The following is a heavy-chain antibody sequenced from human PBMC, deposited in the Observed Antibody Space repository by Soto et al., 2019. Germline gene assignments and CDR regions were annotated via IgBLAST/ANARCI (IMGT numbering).Heavy chain of an antibody. CDR1: GFTFTSSV. J-gene: IGHJ6*02. CDR2: VVVGSGNT. V-gene: IGHV1-58*01. Sequence: SVKVSCKASGFTFTSSVVQWVRQARGQRLEWIGWVVVGSGNTNYAQKFQERVTITRDMSTSTAYMELSSLRSEDTAVYYCAAYHPLHYYYGMDVWGQGTTVTVSS. CDR3: AAYHPLHYYYGMDV. D-gene: IGHD3-16*02.